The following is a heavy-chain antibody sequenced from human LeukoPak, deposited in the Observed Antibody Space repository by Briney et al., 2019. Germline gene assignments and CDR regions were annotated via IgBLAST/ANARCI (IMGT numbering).Heavy chain of an antibody. D-gene: IGHD3-10*01. CDR1: GFTFSSYD. CDR3: AAPSGVVRLGV. Sequence: PGGSLRLSCAASGFTFSSYDMHWVRQATGKGLEWVSAIGTAGDTYYPGSVKGRFTISRENAKNSLYLQMSSLRTEDTAMYYCAAPSGVVRLGVWGQGTTVTVSS. V-gene: IGHV3-13*01. J-gene: IGHJ6*02. CDR2: IGTAGDT.